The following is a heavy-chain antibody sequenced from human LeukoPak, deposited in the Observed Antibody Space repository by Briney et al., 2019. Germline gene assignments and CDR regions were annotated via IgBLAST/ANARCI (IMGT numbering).Heavy chain of an antibody. J-gene: IGHJ4*02. CDR3: ARSDWDDGEAIDY. CDR2: ISYDGSNK. CDR1: GFTFSSYA. Sequence: PGGSLRLSCAAFGFTFSSYAMHWVRQAPGKGLEWVAVISYDGSNKYYADSVKGRFTISRDNSKNTLYLQMNSLRAEDTAVYYCARSDWDDGEAIDYWGQGTLVTVSS. V-gene: IGHV3-30-3*01. D-gene: IGHD1-1*01.